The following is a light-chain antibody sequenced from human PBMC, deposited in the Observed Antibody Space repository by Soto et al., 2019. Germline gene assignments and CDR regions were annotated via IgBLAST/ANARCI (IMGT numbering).Light chain of an antibody. CDR3: HKYNGAPLT. Sequence: DIQVTQSPSSLSASLGDRVTITCRANQAIGVYLAWFQQQPGKVPKLLIYAASALQSGGPSRFSGSVSGTDFTLTISRLQPEVIATDYCHKYNGAPLTFGGGTKVEI. CDR1: QAIGVY. V-gene: IGKV1-27*01. CDR2: AAS. J-gene: IGKJ4*01.